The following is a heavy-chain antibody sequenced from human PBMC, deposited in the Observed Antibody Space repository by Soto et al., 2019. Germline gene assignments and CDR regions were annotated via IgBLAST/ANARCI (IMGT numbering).Heavy chain of an antibody. Sequence: GSVKVSFKACGYTFTGHYMHLVRQAPGQGLEWMGYINANTGFTNYGQKFQGRVAMTRDTSISTAYMELSRLRSDDTAVYYCAREDACSGGSCHPDYWGQGTMVTVSS. D-gene: IGHD2-15*01. V-gene: IGHV1-2*02. CDR3: AREDACSGGSCHPDY. J-gene: IGHJ4*02. CDR2: INANTGFT. CDR1: GYTFTGHY.